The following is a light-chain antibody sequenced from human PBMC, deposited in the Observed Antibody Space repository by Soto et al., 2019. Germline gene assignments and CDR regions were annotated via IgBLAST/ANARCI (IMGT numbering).Light chain of an antibody. CDR2: DIS. CDR3: QQYNNWPFS. J-gene: IGKJ5*01. CDR1: QDVTTN. Sequence: ILLTQSPGTLSLSPGGGATLSCRAAQDVTTNFAWYQLRRGQPPRLLIYDISTRATGVPARFSGSGSGTEFTLTISGLQSEDFALYFCQQYNNWPFSFGPGTRLEIK. V-gene: IGKV3-15*01.